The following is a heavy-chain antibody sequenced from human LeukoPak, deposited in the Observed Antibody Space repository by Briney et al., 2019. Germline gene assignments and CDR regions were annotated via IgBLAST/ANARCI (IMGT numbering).Heavy chain of an antibody. CDR2: ISAYNGNT. D-gene: IGHD2-2*01. V-gene: IGHV1-18*01. CDR1: GYTFTSYG. J-gene: IGHJ4*02. Sequence: ASVKVSCKASGYTFTSYGISWVRQAPGQGLEWMGWISAYNGNTNYAQKLQGRVTMTTDTSTSTAYMELRSLRSDDTAVYYCAYTVVVPAAYFFDYCGQGTLVTVSS. CDR3: AYTVVVPAAYFFDY.